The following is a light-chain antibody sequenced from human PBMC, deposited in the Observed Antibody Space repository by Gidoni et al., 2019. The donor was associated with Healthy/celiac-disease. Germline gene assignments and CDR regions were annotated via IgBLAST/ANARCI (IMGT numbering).Light chain of an antibody. J-gene: IGKJ3*01. CDR3: MQALQTPPT. CDR2: LGS. Sequence: DRVMTQSPLSLPVTPGEPASIACRSSQRLLHSNGYNDLDWYLQKPGHSPQLLIYLGSNRASGVPDRFSGSGSGTDFTLKSSRVDAEDVGFYYCMQALQTPPTFGPGTKVDIK. V-gene: IGKV2-28*01. CDR1: QRLLHSNGYND.